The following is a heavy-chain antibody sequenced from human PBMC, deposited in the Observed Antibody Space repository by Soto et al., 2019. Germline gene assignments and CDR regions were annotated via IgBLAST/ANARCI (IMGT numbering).Heavy chain of an antibody. V-gene: IGHV6-1*01. CDR3: ARLAPGGSGGGGDY. Sequence: QVQLQQSGPGLVKPSQTLSLTCAISGDSVSSNRAAWNWIRQSPSRGLEWLGRTYYRSKWYNDYAVSVKSRITINPDTSNNHFSLQLKSVTPEDTALYYCARLAPGGSGGGGDYWGQGTLVTVSS. J-gene: IGHJ4*02. CDR1: GDSVSSNRAA. D-gene: IGHD6-19*01. CDR2: TYYRSKWYN.